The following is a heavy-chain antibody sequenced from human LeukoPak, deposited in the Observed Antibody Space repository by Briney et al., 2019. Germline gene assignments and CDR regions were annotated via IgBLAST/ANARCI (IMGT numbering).Heavy chain of an antibody. J-gene: IGHJ4*02. CDR2: IYHSGST. CDR3: AGAGPQWLVPFDY. Sequence: SETLSLTCAVSGGSISSGGYSWSWIRQPPGKGLEWIGYIYHSGSTYYNPSLKSRVTISVDRSKNQFSLKLSSVTAADTAVYYCAGAGPQWLVPFDYWGQGTLVTVSS. D-gene: IGHD6-19*01. V-gene: IGHV4-30-2*01. CDR1: GGSISSGGYS.